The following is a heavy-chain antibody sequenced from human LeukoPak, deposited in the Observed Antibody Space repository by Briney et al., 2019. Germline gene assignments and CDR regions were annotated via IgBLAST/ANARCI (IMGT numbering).Heavy chain of an antibody. J-gene: IGHJ4*02. CDR3: TRQRPQTGTFDY. Sequence: GGSLRLSCAASGFTFSSYGMSWVRQAPGKGLEWVGRVRDRANSYATGYAASVEGRFTISRDDSENTAYLQMNSLIIEDTAVYYCTRQRPQTGTFDYWGQGVLVTVSS. V-gene: IGHV3-73*01. CDR2: VRDRANSYAT. D-gene: IGHD3-9*01. CDR1: GFTFSSYG.